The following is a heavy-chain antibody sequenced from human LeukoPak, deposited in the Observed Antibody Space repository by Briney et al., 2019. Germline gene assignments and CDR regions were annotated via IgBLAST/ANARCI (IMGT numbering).Heavy chain of an antibody. Sequence: PGGSLRLSCAASGFTFSSYWMSWVRQAPGKGLEWVANIEQDGSEKYYVDSVKGRFTISRDNAKNSLYLQMNSLRAEDTAVYYCARDSSGWYLVYYFDYWGQGTLVTVSS. D-gene: IGHD6-19*01. V-gene: IGHV3-7*01. CDR3: ARDSSGWYLVYYFDY. J-gene: IGHJ4*02. CDR1: GFTFSSYW. CDR2: IEQDGSEK.